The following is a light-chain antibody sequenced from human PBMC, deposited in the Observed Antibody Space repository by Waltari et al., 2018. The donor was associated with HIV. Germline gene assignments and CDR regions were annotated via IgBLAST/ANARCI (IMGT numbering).Light chain of an antibody. CDR3: CSYVNTRTPVV. Sequence: QSALTQPRSVSGSPGPGVPISCTANGSAVGSSTFVSCYQRHPGKAPKLMIFDVDQRPSGVPARFSGSKSGNTASLTISGLQADDEAEYYCCSYVNTRTPVVFGGGTQVTVL. J-gene: IGLJ3*02. V-gene: IGLV2-11*01. CDR2: DVD. CDR1: GSAVGSSTF.